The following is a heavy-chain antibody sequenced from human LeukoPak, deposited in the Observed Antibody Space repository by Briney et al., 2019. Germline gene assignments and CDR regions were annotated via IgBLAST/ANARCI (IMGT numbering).Heavy chain of an antibody. J-gene: IGHJ3*02. CDR3: ARAKLRYFDWLARDDAFDI. CDR1: GFTFSSYE. D-gene: IGHD3-9*01. Sequence: VGSLRLSCAASGFTFSSYEMNWVRQAPGKGLEWVSYISSSGSTIYYADSVKGRFTISRDNAKNTLYLQMNSLRAEDTAVYYCARAKLRYFDWLARDDAFDIWGQGTMVTVSS. V-gene: IGHV3-48*03. CDR2: ISSSGSTI.